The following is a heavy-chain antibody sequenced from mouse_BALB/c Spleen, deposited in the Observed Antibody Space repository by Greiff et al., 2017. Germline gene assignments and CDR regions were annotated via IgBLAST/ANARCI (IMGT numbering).Heavy chain of an antibody. Sequence: VQLQQSGAELVRPGASVKLSCKASGYTFTSYWINWVKQRPGQGLEWIGNIYPSDSYTNYNQKFKDKATLTVDKSSSTAYMQLSSPTSEDSAVYYCTGGNSWFAYWGQGTLVTVSA. J-gene: IGHJ3*01. CDR2: IYPSDSYT. D-gene: IGHD2-1*01. CDR3: TGGNSWFAY. V-gene: IGHV1-69*02. CDR1: GYTFTSYW.